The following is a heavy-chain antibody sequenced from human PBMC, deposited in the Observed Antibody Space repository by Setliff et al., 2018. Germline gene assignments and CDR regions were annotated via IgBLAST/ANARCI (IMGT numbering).Heavy chain of an antibody. J-gene: IGHJ4*02. CDR2: IWFDGSNK. CDR3: AKNHLAGTPHVYFDY. Sequence: HPGGSLRLSCAASGFTFRDYGMHWVRQAPGKGLEWVAVIWFDGSNKYYADSLKGRFTISRDNSKNTLYLQMNSLRAEDTAVYYCAKNHLAGTPHVYFDYWGQGTLVTVSS. D-gene: IGHD6-19*01. V-gene: IGHV3-33*06. CDR1: GFTFRDYG.